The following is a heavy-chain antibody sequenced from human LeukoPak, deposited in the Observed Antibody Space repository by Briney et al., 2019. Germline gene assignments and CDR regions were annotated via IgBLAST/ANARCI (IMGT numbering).Heavy chain of an antibody. V-gene: IGHV3-30-3*01. J-gene: IGHJ4*02. CDR2: ISYDGSNK. Sequence: GGSLRLSCAASGFTFSSYAMHWVRQAPGKGLEWVAVISYDGSNKYYADSVKGRFTISRDNSKNTLYLQMNSLRAEDTAVYYCARDRVVRGVIIQFDYRGQGTLVTVSS. CDR3: ARDRVVRGVIIQFDY. D-gene: IGHD3-10*01. CDR1: GFTFSSYA.